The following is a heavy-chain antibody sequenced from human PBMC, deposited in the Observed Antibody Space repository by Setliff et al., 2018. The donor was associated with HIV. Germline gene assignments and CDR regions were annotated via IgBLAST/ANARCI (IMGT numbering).Heavy chain of an antibody. J-gene: IGHJ4*02. CDR2: ISPYNGHT. CDR1: GYTFTTYD. Sequence: RASVKVSCKASGYTFTTYDITWVRQAPGQGLEWLGRISPYNGHTNFAQKFQGRVTMTTDTATSTAYMELRSLRSDDTAVYYCARTDYGGNSGGNYFDYWGQGSLVTVSS. V-gene: IGHV1-18*01. CDR3: ARTDYGGNSGGNYFDY. D-gene: IGHD4-17*01.